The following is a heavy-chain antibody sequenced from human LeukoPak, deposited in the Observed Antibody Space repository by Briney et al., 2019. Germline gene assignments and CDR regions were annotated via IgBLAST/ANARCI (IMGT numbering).Heavy chain of an antibody. CDR2: INHSGST. CDR3: AREASGWYKRKFFDY. CDR1: GGSFSGYY. D-gene: IGHD6-19*01. Sequence: ASETLSLTCTVYGGSFSGYYWSWIRQPPGKGLEWIGEINHSGSTNYNPSLKSRVTISVDTSKNQFSLKLSSVTAADTAVYYCAREASGWYKRKFFDYWGQGTLVTVSS. V-gene: IGHV4-34*01. J-gene: IGHJ4*02.